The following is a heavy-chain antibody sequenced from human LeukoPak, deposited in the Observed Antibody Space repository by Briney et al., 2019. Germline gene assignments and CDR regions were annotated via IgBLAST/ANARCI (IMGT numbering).Heavy chain of an antibody. CDR3: ARGRRLFMIFGGSFDP. J-gene: IGHJ5*02. Sequence: SETLSLTCTVSGGSISSSSYYWGWIRQPPGKGLEWIGSIYYSGSTYYNPSLKSRVTISVDTSKNQFSLKLSSVTAADTAVYYCARGRRLFMIFGGSFDPWGQGTLVTVSS. D-gene: IGHD3/OR15-3a*01. CDR2: IYYSGST. CDR1: GGSISSSSYY. V-gene: IGHV4-39*01.